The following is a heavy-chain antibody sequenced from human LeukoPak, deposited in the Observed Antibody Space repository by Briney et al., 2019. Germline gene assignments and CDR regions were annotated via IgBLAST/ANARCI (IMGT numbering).Heavy chain of an antibody. CDR3: ARREVYYDSSGYYPNAEYFQH. Sequence: GESLQISCKGSGYSFTSYWIGWVRQMPGKGLEWMGIIYPGDSDTRYSPSFQGQVTISADKSISTAYLQWSSLKASDTAMYYCARREVYYDSSGYYPNAEYFQHWGQGTLVTVSS. CDR1: GYSFTSYW. V-gene: IGHV5-51*01. J-gene: IGHJ1*01. CDR2: IYPGDSDT. D-gene: IGHD3-22*01.